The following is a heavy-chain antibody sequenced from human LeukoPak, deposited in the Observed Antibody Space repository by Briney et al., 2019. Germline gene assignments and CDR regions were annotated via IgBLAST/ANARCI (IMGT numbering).Heavy chain of an antibody. CDR1: GYTFTGYY. CDR3: APGAAMVGPYYFDY. CDR2: INPNSGGT. D-gene: IGHD5-18*01. V-gene: IGHV1-2*02. J-gene: IGHJ4*02. Sequence: ASVKVSCKASGYTFTGYYLHWVRQAPGQGLKWMGWINPNSGGTNYAQKFQGRVTMTRDTSISTAYMELSRLRSDDTAVYYCAPGAAMVGPYYFDYWGQGTLVTVSS.